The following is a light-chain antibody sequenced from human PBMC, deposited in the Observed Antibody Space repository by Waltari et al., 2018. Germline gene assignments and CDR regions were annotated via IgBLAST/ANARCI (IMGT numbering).Light chain of an antibody. CDR1: SSDVGRYNY. CDR3: SSYAGSNNVV. Sequence: QPALTQPPSASGSPGQSVTISCTGTSSDVGRYNYVSWYQQHPGKAPKLMIYEVSKRPSGVPSRLSGSKSGNTASLTVSGLQAEDEADYYCSSYAGSNNVVFGGGTKLTVL. J-gene: IGLJ2*01. CDR2: EVS. V-gene: IGLV2-8*01.